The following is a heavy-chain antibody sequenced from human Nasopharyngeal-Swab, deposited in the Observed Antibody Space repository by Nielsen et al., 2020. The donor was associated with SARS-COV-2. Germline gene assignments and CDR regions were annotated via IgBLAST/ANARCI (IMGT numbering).Heavy chain of an antibody. V-gene: IGHV3-7*01. D-gene: IGHD2-2*01. CDR2: IKQDGSEK. CDR1: GGSFSGYY. CDR3: ARDVGYCSSTSCRNWFDP. Sequence: ETLSLTCAVYGGSFSGYYWSWIRQAPGKGLEWVANIKQDGSEKYYVDSVKGRFTISRDNAKNSLYLQMNSLRAEDTAVYYCARDVGYCSSTSCRNWFDPWGQGTLVTVSS. J-gene: IGHJ5*02.